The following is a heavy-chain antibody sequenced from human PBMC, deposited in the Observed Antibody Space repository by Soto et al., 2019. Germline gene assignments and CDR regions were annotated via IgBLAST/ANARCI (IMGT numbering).Heavy chain of an antibody. Sequence: EVQLVQSGTEVKKPGESLNISCKASGYSFTGYWVAWVREVPGKGLEWMGIIYPSDSDFRYSPSFQGLVTFSVDKSINTADLHWGSLKASDTAIYYGARHGLVLRGAKMDVWGQGTTVTVAS. CDR1: GYSFTGYW. D-gene: IGHD3-10*01. V-gene: IGHV5-51*01. CDR3: ARHGLVLRGAKMDV. CDR2: IYPSDSDF. J-gene: IGHJ6*02.